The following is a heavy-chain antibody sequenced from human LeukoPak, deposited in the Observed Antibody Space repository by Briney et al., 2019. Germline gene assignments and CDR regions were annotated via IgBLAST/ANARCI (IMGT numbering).Heavy chain of an antibody. Sequence: GGSLRLSCAASGFTFSDYYMSWIRQAPGKGLEWVSYISSSGSTIYYADSVKGRFTIPRDNAKNSLYLQMNSLRAEDTAVYYCARGLYYYDSSGYWTYAFDIWGQGTMVTVSS. D-gene: IGHD3-22*01. V-gene: IGHV3-11*04. CDR2: ISSSGSTI. CDR1: GFTFSDYY. J-gene: IGHJ3*02. CDR3: ARGLYYYDSSGYWTYAFDI.